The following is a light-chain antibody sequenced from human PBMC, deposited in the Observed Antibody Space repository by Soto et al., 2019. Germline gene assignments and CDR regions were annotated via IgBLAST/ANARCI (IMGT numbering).Light chain of an antibody. CDR1: SSDVGAYNY. CDR3: CSYAGIYTVV. V-gene: IGLV2-11*01. J-gene: IGLJ3*02. CDR2: DVT. Sequence: QSALTQPRSVSGSPGQSVTITCTGTSSDVGAYNYVSWYQQHPGKAPKLIIYDVTKRPSGVPDRFSASKSGNTASLTISGLQAEDEADYYCCSYAGIYTVVFGGGTQLTVL.